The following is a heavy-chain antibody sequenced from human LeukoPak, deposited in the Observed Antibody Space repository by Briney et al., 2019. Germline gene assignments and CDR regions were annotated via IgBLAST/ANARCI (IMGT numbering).Heavy chain of an antibody. CDR2: ISSSGSTI. CDR1: GFTFSDYY. D-gene: IGHD1-26*01. V-gene: IGHV3-11*04. Sequence: PGGSLRLSCAASGFTFSDYYMSWIRQAPGKGLEWVSYISSSGSTIYYADSVKGRFTISRDNAKNSLYLQMNSLRAEDTAVYYCARDNALIKYSGSYDYWGQGTLVTVSS. J-gene: IGHJ4*02. CDR3: ARDNALIKYSGSYDY.